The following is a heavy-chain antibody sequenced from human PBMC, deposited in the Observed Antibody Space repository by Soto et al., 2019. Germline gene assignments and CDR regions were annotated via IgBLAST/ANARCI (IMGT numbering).Heavy chain of an antibody. J-gene: IGHJ4*02. CDR1: GFTFSSYS. CDR2: ISRSSSYI. CDR3: ARDAYCGGDCYSGYFDY. V-gene: IGHV3-21*01. D-gene: IGHD2-21*02. Sequence: PGGSLRLSCAASGFTFSSYSMNWVRQAPGKGLEWVSSISRSSSYIYYADSVKGRFTISRDNAKNSLYLQMNSLRAEDTAVYYCARDAYCGGDCYSGYFDYWGQGTLVTVSS.